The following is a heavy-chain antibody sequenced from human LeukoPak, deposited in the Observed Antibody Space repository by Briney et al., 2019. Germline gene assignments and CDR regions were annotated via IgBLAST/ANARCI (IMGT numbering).Heavy chain of an antibody. Sequence: SETLSLTCTVSGGSINSYWSWIRQPAGKVLEWIGRISGSGTITYNPALQSRLSISIDTSKNQFSLKLMSVTAADTAVYYCARVARCTSRFDVDYWGQGTLVTVSS. V-gene: IGHV4-4*07. CDR2: ISGSGTI. D-gene: IGHD2-2*01. CDR3: ARVARCTSRFDVDY. CDR1: GGSINSY. J-gene: IGHJ4*02.